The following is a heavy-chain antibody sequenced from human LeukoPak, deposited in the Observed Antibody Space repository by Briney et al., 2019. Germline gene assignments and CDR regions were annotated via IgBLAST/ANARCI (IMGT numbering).Heavy chain of an antibody. J-gene: IGHJ3*02. CDR3: ARLGVFDSRVSDAFDI. V-gene: IGHV5-51*01. CDR1: GXSFTSYC. CDR2: IYPGDSDT. Sequence: GESLKISCKGSGXSFTSYCIGWVRQMPGKGLEWMGIIYPGDSDTRYSPSFQGQVTISADKSISTAYLQWSSLKASDTAMYYCARLGVFDSRVSDAFDIWGQGTMVTVSS. D-gene: IGHD3-10*01.